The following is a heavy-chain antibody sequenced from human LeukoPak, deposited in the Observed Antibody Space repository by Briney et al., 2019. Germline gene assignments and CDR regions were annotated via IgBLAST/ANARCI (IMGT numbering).Heavy chain of an antibody. D-gene: IGHD5-18*01. CDR3: ARDHRGYSYSYWFDP. V-gene: IGHV1-69*01. J-gene: IGHJ5*02. Sequence: ASVKVSCKASGGTFSSYAISWVRQAPGQGLEWMRGIIPIFGTANYAQKFQGRVTITADESTSTAYMELSSLRSEDTAVYYCARDHRGYSYSYWFDPWGQGTLVTVSS. CDR2: IIPIFGTA. CDR1: GGTFSSYA.